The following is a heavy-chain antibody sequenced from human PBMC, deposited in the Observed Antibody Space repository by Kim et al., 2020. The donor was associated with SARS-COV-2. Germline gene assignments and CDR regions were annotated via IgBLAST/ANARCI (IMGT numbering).Heavy chain of an antibody. J-gene: IGHJ3*02. CDR1: GFIFSNFA. V-gene: IGHV3-33*01. Sequence: GGSLRLSCAASGFIFSNFAMHWVRQAPGQGLEWVGAIWFDGSDKYYVDSVKGRFTISRDNSKDTLYLQMNSLRVEDTAVYYCARDRGNAFDIWGQGTKVTVSS. CDR3: ARDRGNAFDI. CDR2: IWFDGSDK.